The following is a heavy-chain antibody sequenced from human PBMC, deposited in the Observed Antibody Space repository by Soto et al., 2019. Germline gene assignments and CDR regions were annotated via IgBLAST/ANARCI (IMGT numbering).Heavy chain of an antibody. Sequence: QLQLQESGPGLVKPSETLSLTCPVSGGSISSSSYYWGWIRQPPGKGLEWIGSIYYSGSTYYNPSLKSRVTISVDTSKNQCSLKLSSVTAADTAVYYCARHCSSTSCHYYYYYYGMDVWGQGTTVTVSS. CDR2: IYYSGST. CDR1: GGSISSSSYY. D-gene: IGHD2-2*01. CDR3: ARHCSSTSCHYYYYYYGMDV. V-gene: IGHV4-39*01. J-gene: IGHJ6*02.